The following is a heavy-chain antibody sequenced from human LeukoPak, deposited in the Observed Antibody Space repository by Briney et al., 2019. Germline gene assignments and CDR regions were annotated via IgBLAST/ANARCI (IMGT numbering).Heavy chain of an antibody. V-gene: IGHV3-23*01. CDR1: GFTFSSYA. J-gene: IGHJ4*02. CDR3: AKDGKHIYNSY. Sequence: GGSLRLSCAASGFTFSSYAMNWVRQAPGKGLEWVSRISDTGDSTYYADSVKGRVTISRDNSKNTLYLQMNSLRADDTAVYYCAKDGKHIYNSYWGQGTLVTVSS. CDR2: ISDTGDST. D-gene: IGHD1-1*01.